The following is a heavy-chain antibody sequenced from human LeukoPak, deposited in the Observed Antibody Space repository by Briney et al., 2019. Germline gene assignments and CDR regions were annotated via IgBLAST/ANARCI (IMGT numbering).Heavy chain of an antibody. Sequence: MPSETLSLTCAVYGGSFSGYYWSWIRQPPGKGLEWIGRIYTRGSTNYNPSLKSRVTMSVDTSKNQFSLKLSSVTAADTAVYYCARGRYCSADICSGGDAFDIWGQGTMVSVSS. J-gene: IGHJ3*02. V-gene: IGHV4-59*10. CDR2: IYTRGST. CDR1: GGSFSGYY. CDR3: ARGRYCSADICSGGDAFDI. D-gene: IGHD2-15*01.